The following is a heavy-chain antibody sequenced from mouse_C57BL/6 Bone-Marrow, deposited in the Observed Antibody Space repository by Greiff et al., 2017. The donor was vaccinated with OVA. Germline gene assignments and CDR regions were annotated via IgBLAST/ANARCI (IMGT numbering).Heavy chain of an antibody. J-gene: IGHJ1*03. Sequence: QVQLQQSGAELVKPGASVKMSCKASGYTFTTYPIEWMKQNHGKSLEWIGNFHPYNDDTKYNEKFKGKATLTVEKSSSTVYLELSRLTSDDSAVYYCARSDYYYGSSRSYWYFDVWGTGTTVTVSS. D-gene: IGHD1-1*01. CDR1: GYTFTTYP. V-gene: IGHV1-47*01. CDR2: FHPYNDDT. CDR3: ARSDYYYGSSRSYWYFDV.